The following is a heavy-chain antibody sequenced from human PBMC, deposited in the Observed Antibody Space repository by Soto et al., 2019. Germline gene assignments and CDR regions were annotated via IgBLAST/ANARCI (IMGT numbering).Heavy chain of an antibody. D-gene: IGHD3-22*01. CDR3: ERHSIWLLLSDY. J-gene: IGHJ4*02. Sequence: PSETLSLTCTVSGGSISSSNYYWGWMRQPPGKGLEWIASFFIGGNTYYNPSLKSRVTISVDTSKNQFSLKLDSVTAADTAVYFCERHSIWLLLSDYWGQGSLVTVSS. CDR1: GGSISSSNYY. V-gene: IGHV4-39*01. CDR2: FFIGGNT.